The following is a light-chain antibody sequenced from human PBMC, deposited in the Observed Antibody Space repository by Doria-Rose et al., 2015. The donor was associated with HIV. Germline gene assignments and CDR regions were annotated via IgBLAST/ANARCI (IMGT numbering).Light chain of an antibody. CDR2: DGS. CDR3: HQYGTSWT. J-gene: IGKJ1*01. Sequence: EIVMTQSPGTLSLSPGARATLSCRASQRFSSNYLAWYQQNPGQDSGLLIYDGSTRATGIPDRFSASGSGTDFTLTINRLEPEDFALYYCHQYGTSWTFGQGTKVEI. V-gene: IGKV3-20*01. CDR1: QRFSSNY.